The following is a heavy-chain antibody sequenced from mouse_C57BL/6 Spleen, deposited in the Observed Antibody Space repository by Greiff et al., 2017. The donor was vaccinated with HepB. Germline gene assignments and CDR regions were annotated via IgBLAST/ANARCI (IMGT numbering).Heavy chain of an antibody. CDR1: GYTFTDYY. Sequence: VQLQQSGPELVKPGASVKISCKASGYTFTDYYMNWVKQSHGKSLEWIGDINPNNGGTSYNQKFKGKATLTVDKSSSTAYMELRSLTSEDSAVYYCARWGLRREFDYWGQGTTLTVSS. CDR2: INPNNGGT. V-gene: IGHV1-26*01. D-gene: IGHD2-4*01. CDR3: ARWGLRREFDY. J-gene: IGHJ2*01.